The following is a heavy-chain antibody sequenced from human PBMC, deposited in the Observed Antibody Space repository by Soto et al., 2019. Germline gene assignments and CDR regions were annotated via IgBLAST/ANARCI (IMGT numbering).Heavy chain of an antibody. Sequence: EVKLVESGGDLVKPGGSLRLSCAASGYSFTDAWMNWVRQAPGKGLEWVGRIKSFADGGTTEYAAPVKGRFSISREDSTLTVFLQMNSLQTEDTAVYYCTRRPKAADIGVGSLDCWGRGTLVTVSA. CDR1: GYSFTDAW. J-gene: IGHJ4*02. V-gene: IGHV3-15*07. D-gene: IGHD3-9*01. CDR3: TRRPKAADIGVGSLDC. CDR2: IKSFADGGTT.